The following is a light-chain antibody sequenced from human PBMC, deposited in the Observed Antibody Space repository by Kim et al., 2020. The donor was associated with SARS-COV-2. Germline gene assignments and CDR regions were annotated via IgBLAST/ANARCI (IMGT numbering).Light chain of an antibody. Sequence: PGERATPSCRARQSVSSSYLTCYHQKPGQAPSLLIYGASTRATSIPARFSGSGSGPDSTLTISSLQPDDFAVYYSQQHYYVPTFGQGTKVDIK. CDR2: GAS. CDR3: QQHYYVPT. CDR1: QSVSSSY. V-gene: IGKV3D-7*01. J-gene: IGKJ1*01.